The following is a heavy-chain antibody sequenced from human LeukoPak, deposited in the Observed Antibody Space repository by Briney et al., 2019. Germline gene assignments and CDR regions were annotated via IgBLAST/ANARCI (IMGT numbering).Heavy chain of an antibody. CDR2: ISSSGSTI. CDR1: GFTFSDYY. D-gene: IGHD3-22*01. CDR3: ARDYHYYYDSSGYCNY. Sequence: GGSLRLSCAASGFTFSDYYISWIRQAPGKGLEWVSYISSSGSTIYYADSVKGRFTISRDNAKNSLYLQMNSLRAEDTAVYYCARDYHYYYDSSGYCNYWGQGTLVTVSS. V-gene: IGHV3-11*01. J-gene: IGHJ4*02.